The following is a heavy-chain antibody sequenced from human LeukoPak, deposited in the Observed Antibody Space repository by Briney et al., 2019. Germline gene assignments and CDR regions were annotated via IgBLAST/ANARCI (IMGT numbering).Heavy chain of an antibody. J-gene: IGHJ4*02. CDR3: ALQRTLWQQLLDY. D-gene: IGHD6-13*01. V-gene: IGHV3-23*01. CDR1: GSTFNSYA. CDR2: ISGSGDST. Sequence: GGSLRLSCAASGSTFNSYAMTWVRQAPGKGLEWVSTISGSGDSTYYADSVKGRFTISRDNFKSTLYLQMNSLRAEDTAVYYCALQRTLWQQLLDYWGQGTLVTVSS.